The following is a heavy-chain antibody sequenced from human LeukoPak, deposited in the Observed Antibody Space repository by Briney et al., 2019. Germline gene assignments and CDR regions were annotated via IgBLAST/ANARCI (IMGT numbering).Heavy chain of an antibody. V-gene: IGHV4-39*01. CDR3: ARPIWNAFDI. CDR2: IYYSGST. D-gene: IGHD3-3*01. CDR1: GGSISSSSYY. Sequence: SETLSLTCTVSGGSISSSSYYWGWIRQPPGKGLEWIGSIYYSGSTYYNPSLKSRVTISVDTSKNQFSLKLSSVTAADTAVYYCARPIWNAFDIWGQGTMVTVSS. J-gene: IGHJ3*02.